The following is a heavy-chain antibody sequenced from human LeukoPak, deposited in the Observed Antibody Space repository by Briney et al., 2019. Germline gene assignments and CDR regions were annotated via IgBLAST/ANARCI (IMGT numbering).Heavy chain of an antibody. CDR2: IYYSGST. V-gene: IGHV4-59*11. Sequence: SETLSLTCTVSGGSISSHYWSWIRQPPGKGLEWIGYIYYSGSTNYNPSLKSRVTISVDTSKNQFSLKLSSVTAADTAVYYCARLGVPRGLLWFGESGNFDYWGQGTLVTVST. D-gene: IGHD3-10*01. J-gene: IGHJ4*02. CDR3: ARLGVPRGLLWFGESGNFDY. CDR1: GGSISSHY.